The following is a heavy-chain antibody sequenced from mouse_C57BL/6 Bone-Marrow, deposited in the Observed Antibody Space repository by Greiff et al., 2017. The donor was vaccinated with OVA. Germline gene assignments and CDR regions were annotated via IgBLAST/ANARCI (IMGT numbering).Heavy chain of an antibody. CDR2: INYDGSST. CDR3: ARWHYYGSSYDY. V-gene: IGHV5-16*01. Sequence: EVKLMESEGGLVQPGSSMKLSCTASGFTFSDYYMAWVRQVPEKGLEWVANINYDGSSTYYLDSLKSRFIISRDNAKNILYLQMSSLKSEDTATYYCARWHYYGSSYDYWGQGTTLTVSS. J-gene: IGHJ2*01. CDR1: GFTFSDYY. D-gene: IGHD1-1*01.